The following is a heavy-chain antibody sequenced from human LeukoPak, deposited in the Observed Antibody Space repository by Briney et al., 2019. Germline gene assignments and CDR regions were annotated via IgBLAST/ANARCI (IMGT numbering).Heavy chain of an antibody. D-gene: IGHD1-26*01. CDR2: INAYNGNT. V-gene: IGHV1-18*01. CDR1: GYTFTYYV. CDR3: ARGEKPYDY. Sequence: ASVTVSCKPSGYTFTYYVISWVRQAPGQGLKWMGWINAYNGNTNDAQKFQGRVTMTTDTSTSTAYMELRSLRSDDTAVYYCARGEKPYDYWGQGTLVSVSS. J-gene: IGHJ4*02.